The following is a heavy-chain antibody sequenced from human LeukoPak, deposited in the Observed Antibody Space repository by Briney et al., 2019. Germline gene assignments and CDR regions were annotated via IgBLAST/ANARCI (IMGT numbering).Heavy chain of an antibody. D-gene: IGHD3-10*01. CDR3: RRQVRCHRPPHAFDI. CDR1: GGPITRDGWY. Sequence: AEPLSPTCSVSGGPITRDGWYGCWIRPPPGKGLGGIGSFYNTGTIHYNPSLKGRVTISIDTYKNHFSLKLISVTAAGPAIYYCRRQVRCHRPPHAFDIWGGETVLTVS. V-gene: IGHV4-39*01. J-gene: IGHJ3*02. CDR2: FYNTGTI.